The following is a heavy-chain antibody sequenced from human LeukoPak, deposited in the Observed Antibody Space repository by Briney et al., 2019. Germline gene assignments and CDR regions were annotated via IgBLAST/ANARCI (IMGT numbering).Heavy chain of an antibody. CDR3: AKARFGSGTYSAFDI. J-gene: IGHJ3*02. Sequence: GGSLRLSCAASAFSFNNYAMSWVRQAPGKGLEWVSTISNIGGSTYYADSVKGRFTISRDISKNTLYLQMNSLRAEDTAVYFCAKARFGSGTYSAFDIWGQGTMVTVSS. CDR2: ISNIGGST. D-gene: IGHD3-10*01. CDR1: AFSFNNYA. V-gene: IGHV3-23*01.